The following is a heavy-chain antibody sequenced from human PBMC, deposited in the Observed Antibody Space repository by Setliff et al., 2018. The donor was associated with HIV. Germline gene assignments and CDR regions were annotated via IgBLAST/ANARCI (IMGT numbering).Heavy chain of an antibody. CDR1: GGSLTNYY. CDR2: IVDSGTT. V-gene: IGHV4-34*12. CDR3: ARAPSCADSWCYMYYYYYYGMDV. D-gene: IGHD2-8*01. Sequence: ETLSLTCTLYGGSLTNYYWTWIRQSPEKGLEWIGEIVDSGTTNYSPSLKSRVTISLDTSKKQFSLRLNSVTAADTGVYFCARAPSCADSWCYMYYYYYYGMDVWGLGTTVTVSS. J-gene: IGHJ6*02.